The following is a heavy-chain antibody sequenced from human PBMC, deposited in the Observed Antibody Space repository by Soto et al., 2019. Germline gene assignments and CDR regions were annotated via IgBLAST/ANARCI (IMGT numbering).Heavy chain of an antibody. D-gene: IGHD6-13*01. V-gene: IGHV4-59*01. CDR3: ARVRKYSSSWLDY. CDR2: IYYSGST. CDR1: GGSISSYY. Sequence: QVQLQESGPGLVKPSETLSLTCTVSGGSISSYYWSWIRQPPGKGLEWIGYIYYSGSTNYNPSLKIRVTISVDTSKNQFSLKLRSVNAADTAVYYCARVRKYSSSWLDYWGQGTLVTVSS. J-gene: IGHJ4*02.